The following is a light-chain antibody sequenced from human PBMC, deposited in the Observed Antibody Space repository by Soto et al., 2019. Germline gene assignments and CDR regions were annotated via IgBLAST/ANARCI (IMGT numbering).Light chain of an antibody. J-gene: IGLJ1*01. V-gene: IGLV2-14*01. CDR1: SSDVGGYNY. CDR2: EVS. CDR3: SSYTSSSIDYV. Sequence: QSALTQPASVSGSPGQSITMSCTGISSDVGGYNYVSWYQQHPGKAPKLMIYEVSNRPSGVSNRFSGSKSGNTASLTISGLQAEDEADYYCSSYTSSSIDYVFGTGTKVTVL.